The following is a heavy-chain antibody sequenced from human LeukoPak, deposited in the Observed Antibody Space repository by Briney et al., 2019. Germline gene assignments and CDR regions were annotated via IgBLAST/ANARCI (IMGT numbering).Heavy chain of an antibody. J-gene: IGHJ4*02. CDR2: ISHSGSP. D-gene: IGHD2/OR15-2a*01. CDR3: AREHCAGGYCYFFDY. CDR1: GGSISSSSYY. Sequence: PSETLSLTCTVPGGSISSSSYYWGWIRQPPGKGLEWIATISHSGSPYFNPSLKRRVIVSIDTSKNQFSLNLTSVTAADTAVYYCAREHCAGGYCYFFDYWGQGTLVTVSS. V-gene: IGHV4-39*07.